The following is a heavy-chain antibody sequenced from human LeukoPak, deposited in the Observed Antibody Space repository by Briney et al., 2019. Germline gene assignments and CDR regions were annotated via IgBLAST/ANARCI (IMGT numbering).Heavy chain of an antibody. V-gene: IGHV3-74*01. CDR3: ASEGGYCTSAKCYKYFDY. CDR1: GFTFTTR. Sequence: GGSLRLSCEASGFTFTTRMHWVRQDPAKGLVWVSRMNTEGTDRDYADSVKGRFTISRDNARSTLYLQMNSLGVEDTAVYYCASEGGYCTSAKCYKYFDYWGQGTLVTVSS. CDR2: MNTEGTDR. D-gene: IGHD2-2*02. J-gene: IGHJ4*02.